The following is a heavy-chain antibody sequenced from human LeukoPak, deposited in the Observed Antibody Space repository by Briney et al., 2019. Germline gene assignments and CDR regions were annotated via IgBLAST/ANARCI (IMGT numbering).Heavy chain of an antibody. CDR3: ARLGPSGSYYYFDY. CDR2: INHSGST. CDR1: GGSFSGYY. J-gene: IGHJ4*02. Sequence: SETLSLTCAVYGGSFSGYYWSWIRQPPGKGLEWIGEINHSGSTNYNPSLKSQVTISVDTSKNQFSLKLSSVTAADTAVYYCARLGPSGSYYYFDYWGQGTLVTVSS. V-gene: IGHV4-34*01. D-gene: IGHD1-26*01.